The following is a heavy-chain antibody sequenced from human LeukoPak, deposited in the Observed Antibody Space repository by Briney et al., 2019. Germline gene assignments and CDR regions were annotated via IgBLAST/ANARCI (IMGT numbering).Heavy chain of an antibody. D-gene: IGHD3-22*01. V-gene: IGHV5-51*01. J-gene: IGHJ3*01. Sequence: GESLKISCLASGYDFTTYWIGWVRQLPGKGLEWMGGVYPDDSDTTYGPSFQGQVTISADKSINTAYLQWSSLKASDTAMYYCARPSHYYDDSDSYIDAFDLWGQGTMVTVSS. CDR3: ARPSHYYDDSDSYIDAFDL. CDR1: GYDFTTYW. CDR2: VYPDDSDT.